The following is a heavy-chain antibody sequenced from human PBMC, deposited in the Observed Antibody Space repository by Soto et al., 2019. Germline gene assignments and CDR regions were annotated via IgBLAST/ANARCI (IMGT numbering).Heavy chain of an antibody. CDR3: AKDLLGPGRAYGMDV. Sequence: QVQLVESGGGVVQPGRSLRLSCAASGFTFSSYGMHWVRQAPGKGLEWVAVISYDGSNKYYADSVKGRFTISRDNSKNTLYLHINSLRAGNTVVYYCAKDLLGPGRAYGMDVWGQGTTVTVSS. V-gene: IGHV3-30*18. CDR2: ISYDGSNK. J-gene: IGHJ6*02. CDR1: GFTFSSYG. D-gene: IGHD7-27*01.